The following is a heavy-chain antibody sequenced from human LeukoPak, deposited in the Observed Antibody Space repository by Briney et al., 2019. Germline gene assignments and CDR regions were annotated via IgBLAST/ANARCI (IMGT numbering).Heavy chain of an antibody. CDR2: IKEDGSDR. CDR1: GFTFNTYW. V-gene: IGHV3-7*01. J-gene: IGHJ4*02. Sequence: GGSLRLSCAASGFTFNTYWMSWVRQAPGKGLAWVAQIKEDGSDRYYVDSVKGRFTISRDNAKNSLYLQMNSLRAEDTAVYYCARDRGWLQHDYWGQGTLVTVSS. D-gene: IGHD5-18*01. CDR3: ARDRGWLQHDY.